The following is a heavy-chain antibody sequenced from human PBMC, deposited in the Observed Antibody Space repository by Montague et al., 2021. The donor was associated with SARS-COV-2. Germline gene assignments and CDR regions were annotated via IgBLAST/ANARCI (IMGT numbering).Heavy chain of an antibody. CDR2: IYYSGST. Sequence: SETLSLTCTVSGGSISSSNYYWGWIRQPPGKGLEWIGSIYYSGSTYYTPSLKSRVTISVDTSKNQFSLRLSSVTAADTAVYYCARHSGRDTIFGVVIIFDAFDIWGQGTMVTVSP. CDR3: ARHSGRDTIFGVVIIFDAFDI. V-gene: IGHV4-39*01. D-gene: IGHD3-3*01. CDR1: GGSISSSNYY. J-gene: IGHJ3*02.